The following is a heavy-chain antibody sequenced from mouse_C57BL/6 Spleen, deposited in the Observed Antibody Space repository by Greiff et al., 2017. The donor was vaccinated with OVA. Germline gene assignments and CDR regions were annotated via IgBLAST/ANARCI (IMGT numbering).Heavy chain of an antibody. CDR2: IYPSDSET. CDR1: GYTFTSYW. J-gene: IGHJ4*01. Sequence: QVQLQQPGAGLVRPGSSVKLSCKASGYTFTSYWMDWVKQRPGQGLEWIGNIYPSDSETHYNQKFKDKATLTVDKSSSTAYMQLSSLTSEDSAVYYCARDYAMDYWGQGTSVTVSS. CDR3: ARDYAMDY. V-gene: IGHV1-61*01.